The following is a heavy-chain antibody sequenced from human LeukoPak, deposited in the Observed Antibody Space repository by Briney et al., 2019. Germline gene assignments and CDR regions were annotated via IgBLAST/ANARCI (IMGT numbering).Heavy chain of an antibody. CDR2: ISSSGSTI. V-gene: IGHV3-11*01. J-gene: IGHJ5*02. CDR1: GFIFSDYY. Sequence: GGSLRLSCAASGFIFSDYYMSWIRDTPGKGLEWISYISSSGSTIHYADSVQGRFTISRDNAKNSLYLEMSSLRSEDTAVYYCARGRPTTSIAAAGVNWFDPWGQGTLVTVSS. D-gene: IGHD6-13*01. CDR3: ARGRPTTSIAAAGVNWFDP.